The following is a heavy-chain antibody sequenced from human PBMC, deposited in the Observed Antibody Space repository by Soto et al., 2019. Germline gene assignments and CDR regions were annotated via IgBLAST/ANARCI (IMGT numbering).Heavy chain of an antibody. D-gene: IGHD1-26*01. J-gene: IGHJ4*02. Sequence: HVQLVQSGTEVKKPGASVKVSCKVSGYTFTSYGMSWMRQAPGQGLEWMGWISTYNGNTNYAQNLQGRVSMTIDTSTSTAYMELRSLRSDDTAVYYCASRSGTYPYYFDYWGQGTLVTVSS. CDR3: ASRSGTYPYYFDY. CDR2: ISTYNGNT. CDR1: GYTFTSYG. V-gene: IGHV1-18*01.